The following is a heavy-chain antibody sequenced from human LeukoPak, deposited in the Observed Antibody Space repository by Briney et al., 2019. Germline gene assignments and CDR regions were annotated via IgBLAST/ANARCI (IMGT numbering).Heavy chain of an antibody. CDR3: ARDPGHSGWYGDY. J-gene: IGHJ4*02. CDR1: GFIFSGYG. Sequence: PGGSLRLSCAASGFIFSGYGMHWVRQAPGKGLEWVSIIWYDGSNKYYADSVKGRFTISKDNSKNTLYLQMNSLRAEDTAVYYCARDPGHSGWYGDYWGQGTLVTVSS. V-gene: IGHV3-33*01. D-gene: IGHD6-19*01. CDR2: IWYDGSNK.